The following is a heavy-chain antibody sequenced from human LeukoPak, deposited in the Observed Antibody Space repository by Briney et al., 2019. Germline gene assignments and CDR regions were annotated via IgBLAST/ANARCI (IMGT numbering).Heavy chain of an antibody. CDR1: VGSISNSDYY. V-gene: IGHV4-39*01. CDR2: IYRSGST. CDR3: ARASRYYHMLTGYYLSAFDY. Sequence: ETLSLTCTVSVGSISNSDYYWGWIRQPAGKGLEWIGCIYRSGSTYYNPSLKSRVTISVYTSKKQFSLKLSSVTAADTAVYYCARASRYYHMLTGYYLSAFDYWGQGTLVSVSS. J-gene: IGHJ4*02. D-gene: IGHD3-9*01.